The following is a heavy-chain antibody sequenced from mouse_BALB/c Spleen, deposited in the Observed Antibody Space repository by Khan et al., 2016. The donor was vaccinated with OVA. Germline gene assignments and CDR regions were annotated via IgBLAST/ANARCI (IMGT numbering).Heavy chain of an antibody. Sequence: QLEESGPGLVKPSQSLSLTCTVTGYSITSGYAWNWIRQFPGNKLEWMGYISHSGVTSYTPSLKSRISITRDTSKNQFFLQLNSVTTEDTATYYCARGNYYGYYFDYWGQGTTLTVSS. CDR1: GYSITSGYA. V-gene: IGHV3-2*02. CDR3: ARGNYYGYYFDY. D-gene: IGHD1-1*01. CDR2: ISHSGVT. J-gene: IGHJ2*01.